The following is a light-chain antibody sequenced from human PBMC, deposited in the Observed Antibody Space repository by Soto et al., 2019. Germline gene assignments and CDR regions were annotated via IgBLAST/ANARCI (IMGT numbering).Light chain of an antibody. CDR2: NTN. Sequence: QTVVTQEPSFSVSPGGTVTLTCGLSSGSVSTTYYPSWYQQTPGQAPRTLIYNTNTRSSGVPDRFSGSILGIKAALTISGAQVDDESDYYCVLYMGGGVPIFGGGTKLTVL. J-gene: IGLJ2*01. V-gene: IGLV8-61*01. CDR1: SGSVSTTYY. CDR3: VLYMGGGVPI.